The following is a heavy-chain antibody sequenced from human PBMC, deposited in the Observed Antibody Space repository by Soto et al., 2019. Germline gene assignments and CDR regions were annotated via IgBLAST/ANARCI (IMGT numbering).Heavy chain of an antibody. D-gene: IGHD2-21*01. CDR2: ISFDGSNS. J-gene: IGHJ5*02. CDR3: ERDRLPGDFVGCFDP. Sequence: GGSLRLSCATSGFTFSNYAIYWVRQAPGKGLEWVAVISFDGSNSYYPDSVKGRFTISRDNSKNTLYLQMNRLRPEDTAVYYCERDRLPGDFVGCFDPWGQGTLVTVSS. V-gene: IGHV3-30-3*01. CDR1: GFTFSNYA.